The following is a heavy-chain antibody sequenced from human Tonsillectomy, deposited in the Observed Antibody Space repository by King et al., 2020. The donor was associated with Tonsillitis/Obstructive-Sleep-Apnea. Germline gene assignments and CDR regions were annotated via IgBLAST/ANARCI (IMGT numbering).Heavy chain of an antibody. Sequence: VQLVQSGAEVKKPGESLRISCKGFGYTFTNYWIIWVRQVPGQGLEWMGSIDPSDSYTNYSPSFQGHVTISADKSITTAYLQWSSLKASDTAIYFCARGSNFRGPLDYWGQGALVTVPS. D-gene: IGHD2/OR15-2a*01. V-gene: IGHV5-10-1*03. J-gene: IGHJ4*02. CDR1: GYTFTNYW. CDR2: IDPSDSYT. CDR3: ARGSNFRGPLDY.